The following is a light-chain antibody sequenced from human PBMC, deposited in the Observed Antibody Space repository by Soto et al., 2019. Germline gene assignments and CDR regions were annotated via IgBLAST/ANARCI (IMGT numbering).Light chain of an antibody. J-gene: IGLJ2*01. CDR3: LLSYSGAREV. Sequence: QAVVTQEPSLTVSPGGTVTLTCGSSTGAVTSGHYPYWFQQKPGQAPRTLIYDTSNKHSWTPARFSGSLVGGKAALTLSGAQPEDEAAYYCLLSYSGAREVFGGGTKVTVL. V-gene: IGLV7-46*01. CDR2: DTS. CDR1: TGAVTSGHY.